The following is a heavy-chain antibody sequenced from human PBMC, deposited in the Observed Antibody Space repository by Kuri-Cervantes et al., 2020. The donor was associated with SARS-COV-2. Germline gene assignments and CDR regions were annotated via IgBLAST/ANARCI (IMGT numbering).Heavy chain of an antibody. D-gene: IGHD3-3*01. CDR2: INSDGSST. CDR1: GFTFSSYW. J-gene: IGHJ5*02. V-gene: IGHV3-74*01. Sequence: ESLKISCAASGFTFSSYWMHWVRQAPGKGLVWVSRINSDGSSTSYADSVKGRFTISRDNAKNTLYLQMNSLRAEDTAVYYCARDVVHDFWSGYENWFDPWGQGTLVTVSS. CDR3: ARDVVHDFWSGYENWFDP.